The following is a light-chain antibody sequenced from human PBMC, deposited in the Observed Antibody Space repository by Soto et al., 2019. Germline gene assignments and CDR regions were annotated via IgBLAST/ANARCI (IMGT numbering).Light chain of an antibody. CDR2: GAS. CDR1: QSIGNGY. Sequence: ESVLTQSPGTLSLSPGERVTLSCRASQSIGNGYLAWYQQKPGQAPRLLIYGASTRATGIPGRFSGSGSGTDFTLTISRLEPEDFAVYYCQYYGNSPLTFGGGTKVEIK. CDR3: QYYGNSPLT. V-gene: IGKV3-20*01. J-gene: IGKJ4*01.